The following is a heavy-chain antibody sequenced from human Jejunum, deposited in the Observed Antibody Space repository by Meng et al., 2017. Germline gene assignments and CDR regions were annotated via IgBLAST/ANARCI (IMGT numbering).Heavy chain of an antibody. D-gene: IGHD3-22*01. J-gene: IGHJ6*02. CDR3: ASHSRNYYDTSGYFDYYYYGMDV. V-gene: IGHV1-69*05. CDR1: GYTFTNYG. CDR2: IVPIFGTT. Sequence: SVKVSCKASGYTFTNYGINWVRQAPGQGLEWMGGIVPIFGTTNYAQKFQDRVTITTDESKSTAYMELSSLRSEDTAVYYCASHSRNYYDTSGYFDYYYYGMDVWGQGTTVTVSS.